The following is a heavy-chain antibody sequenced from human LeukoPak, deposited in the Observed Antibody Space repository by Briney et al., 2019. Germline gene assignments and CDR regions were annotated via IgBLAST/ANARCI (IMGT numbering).Heavy chain of an antibody. CDR2: IKPGSGAT. Sequence: GASVKVSCKTSGYTFSDYFIHWVRQAPGQGLEWVGCIKPGSGATNYAQKFQARVTLTSDTSVSSAYMELISLSLDDSAVYFCTLGGSSDLQWLTHYFDNWGQGTMPSVSS. J-gene: IGHJ4*02. CDR3: TLGGSSDLQWLTHYFDN. V-gene: IGHV1-2*02. CDR1: GYTFSDYF. D-gene: IGHD3-3*01.